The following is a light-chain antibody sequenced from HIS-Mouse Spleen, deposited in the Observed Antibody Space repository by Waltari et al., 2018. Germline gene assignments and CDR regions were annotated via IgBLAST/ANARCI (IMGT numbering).Light chain of an antibody. J-gene: IGLJ2*01. V-gene: IGLV3-1*01. CDR1: KLGDNS. CDR2: QDS. Sequence: SYDLTQPPSVSVSPGQTASITCSGAKLGDNSACWYQQRPGQSPVLVIYQDSKRPSGIPERFSGSNSGNTATLTISGTQAMDEADYYCQAWDSSTVVFGGGTKLTVL. CDR3: QAWDSSTVV.